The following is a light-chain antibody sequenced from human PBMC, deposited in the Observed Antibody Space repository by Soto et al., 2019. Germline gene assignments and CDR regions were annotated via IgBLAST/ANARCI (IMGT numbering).Light chain of an antibody. J-gene: IGKJ1*01. CDR2: GAS. CDR1: RSVTSNF. CDR3: QQYGSSPRT. Sequence: EIVLTQSPATLSLSPGGRATLSCRASRSVTSNFLAWYQQKPGQAPRLLIYGASSRATGIPDRFSGSGSGTDFTLTISRLEPEDFAVYYCQQYGSSPRTFGQGTKVDI. V-gene: IGKV3-20*01.